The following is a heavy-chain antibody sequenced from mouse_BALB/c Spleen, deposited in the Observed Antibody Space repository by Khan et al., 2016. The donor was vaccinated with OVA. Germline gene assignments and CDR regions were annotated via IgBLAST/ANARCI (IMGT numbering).Heavy chain of an antibody. CDR2: MWAGKST. V-gene: IGHV2-9*02. CDR3: ARALPSHGYDGYGMDY. D-gene: IGHD2-2*01. CDR1: GFSLSSYG. Sequence: QVQLKQSGPGLVAPSQSLSITCTVSGFSLSSYGVHWVRQPPGKGLEWVVVMWAGKSTNYNSALMSRLSITKDNSKSQVFLKMNSLQTDDTAMYFAARALPSHGYDGYGMDYWGLGTSVTVTS. J-gene: IGHJ4*01.